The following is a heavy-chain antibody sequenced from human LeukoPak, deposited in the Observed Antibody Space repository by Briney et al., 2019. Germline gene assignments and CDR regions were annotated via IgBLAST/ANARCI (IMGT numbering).Heavy chain of an antibody. Sequence: GGSLRLSCTTSGFAFDDFAMSWVRQPGGRGLEWVGFIRRRAYGGAAEYAASVKGRFIISRDDSKGIAYLQMNSLKTEDTAVYYCSRNGLVDFDYWGQGSRVIVSP. J-gene: IGHJ4*02. V-gene: IGHV3-49*04. CDR2: IRRRAYGGAA. CDR1: GFAFDDFA. CDR3: SRNGLVDFDY.